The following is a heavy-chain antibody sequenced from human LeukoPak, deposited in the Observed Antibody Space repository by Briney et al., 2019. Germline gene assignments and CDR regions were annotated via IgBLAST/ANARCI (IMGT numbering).Heavy chain of an antibody. D-gene: IGHD6-13*01. V-gene: IGHV4-61*08. CDR3: AGLAAAATFDY. CDR1: GGSISSGGYY. Sequence: SETLSLTCTVSGGSISSGGYYWSWIRQHPGKGLEWIGYIYYSGSTNYNPSLKSRVTISVDTSKNQFSLKLSSVTAADTAVYYCAGLAAAATFDYWGQGTLVTVSS. J-gene: IGHJ4*02. CDR2: IYYSGST.